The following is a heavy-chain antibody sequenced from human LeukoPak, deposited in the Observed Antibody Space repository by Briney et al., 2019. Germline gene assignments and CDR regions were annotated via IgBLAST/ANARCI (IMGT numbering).Heavy chain of an antibody. V-gene: IGHV4-4*09. Sequence: SETLSLTCTVSGGSISSYYWSWIRQPPGKGLEWIGYIYTSGSTNYNPSLKGRVTISVDTSKNQFSLKLSSVTAADTAVYYCARGRFLDFDYWGQGTLVTVSS. CDR2: IYTSGST. D-gene: IGHD2/OR15-2a*01. CDR3: ARGRFLDFDY. J-gene: IGHJ4*02. CDR1: GGSISSYY.